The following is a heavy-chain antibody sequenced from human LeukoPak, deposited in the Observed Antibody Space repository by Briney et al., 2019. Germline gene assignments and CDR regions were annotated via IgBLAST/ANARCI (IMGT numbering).Heavy chain of an antibody. CDR2: INTDGSST. J-gene: IGHJ4*02. CDR1: GFTFSSYW. Sequence: GGSLRLSCAASGFTFSSYWMHWVRQAPGKGLVWVSRINTDGSSTSYADSVKGRSTISRDNAKNTLYLQMNSLRAEDTAVYYCARGGTGSENDYWGQGILVTVSS. CDR3: ARGGTGSENDY. V-gene: IGHV3-74*01. D-gene: IGHD3-9*01.